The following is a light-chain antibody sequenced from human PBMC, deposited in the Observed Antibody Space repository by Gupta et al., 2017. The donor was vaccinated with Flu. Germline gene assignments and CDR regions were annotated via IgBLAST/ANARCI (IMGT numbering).Light chain of an antibody. CDR1: SNNVDGQG. Sequence: QAGLTQPPSVSKGLRQTATLTCTGNSNNVDGQGAAWLQQHPGHPPKLLSYSNNNRPSGISERFSASRAGNTASLTITVLQPEDEAYYYGSAWDSSLSAGVFGGGTKLT. J-gene: IGLJ3*02. CDR3: SAWDSSLSAGV. CDR2: SNN. V-gene: IGLV10-54*04.